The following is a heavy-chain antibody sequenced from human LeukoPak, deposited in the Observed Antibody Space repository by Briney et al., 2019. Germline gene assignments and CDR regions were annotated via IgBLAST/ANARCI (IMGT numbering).Heavy chain of an antibody. J-gene: IGHJ4*02. Sequence: SETLSLTCTVSGGSISSGDYYWSWIRQPPGKGLEWIGYIYYSGSTYYNPSLKSRVTISVDTSKNQFSLKLSSVTAADTAVYYCARPGAEASEFDYWGQGTLVTVSS. CDR3: ARPGAEASEFDY. V-gene: IGHV4-30-4*01. CDR1: GGSISSGDYY. D-gene: IGHD6-19*01. CDR2: IYYSGST.